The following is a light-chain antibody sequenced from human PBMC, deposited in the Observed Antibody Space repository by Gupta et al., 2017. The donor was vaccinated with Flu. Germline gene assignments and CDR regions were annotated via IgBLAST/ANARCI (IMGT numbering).Light chain of an antibody. Sequence: QAVVTQEPSLTVSPGGTDTLTCDSSTGAVTGSHPTYWIQQRPGQAPRTLIYDTDRKHSWTPVRVSGSLVGGKAALTLSGALPEDEADYYCLLYFLGPRVLGGGTHLTVL. CDR3: LLYFLGPRV. CDR2: DTD. CDR1: TGAVTGSHP. V-gene: IGLV7-46*01. J-gene: IGLJ3*02.